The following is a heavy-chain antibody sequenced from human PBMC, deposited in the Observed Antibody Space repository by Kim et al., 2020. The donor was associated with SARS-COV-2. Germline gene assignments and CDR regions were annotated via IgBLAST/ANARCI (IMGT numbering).Heavy chain of an antibody. V-gene: IGHV3-15*01. D-gene: IGHD3-10*01. CDR1: GFTFSNAW. J-gene: IGHJ4*02. CDR3: TTAYYYGSGSYYND. Sequence: GGSLRLSCAASGFTFSNAWMSWVRQAPGKGLEWVGRIKSKTDGGTTDYAAPVKGRFTISRDDSKSTLYLQMNSLKTEDTAVYYCTTAYYYGSGSYYNDWGQGTLVTVSS. CDR2: IKSKTDGGTT.